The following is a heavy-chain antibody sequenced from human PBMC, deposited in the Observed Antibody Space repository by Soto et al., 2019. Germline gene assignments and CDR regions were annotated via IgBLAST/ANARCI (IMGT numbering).Heavy chain of an antibody. Sequence: ASVKVSCNASGYSFTSYGISWVRQAPGQGLEWMGWLSAYNGNTKYAQKFQGRVTVTTDTSKSTAYMELRSLRSDDTAIYYCARVTYNWFDPGGQGTLVTVSS. CDR2: LSAYNGNT. D-gene: IGHD2-21*02. J-gene: IGHJ5*02. CDR1: GYSFTSYG. V-gene: IGHV1-18*01. CDR3: ARVTYNWFDP.